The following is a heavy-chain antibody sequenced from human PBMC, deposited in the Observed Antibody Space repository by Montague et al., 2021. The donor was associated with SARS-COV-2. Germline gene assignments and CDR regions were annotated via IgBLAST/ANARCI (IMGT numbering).Heavy chain of an antibody. CDR3: ARHRNYGDHSLDNWFHP. D-gene: IGHD4-17*01. CDR2: IYNSGTT. Sequence: SETLSLTCTVSGGSIDSFYWSWIRRPPGKGLDWIGTIYNSGTTYYNPSLKSRLTISIDTSKNQFSLKLTSVTAADTAVYYCARHRNYGDHSLDNWFHPWGQGTLVTVSS. J-gene: IGHJ5*02. V-gene: IGHV4-59*04. CDR1: GGSIDSFY.